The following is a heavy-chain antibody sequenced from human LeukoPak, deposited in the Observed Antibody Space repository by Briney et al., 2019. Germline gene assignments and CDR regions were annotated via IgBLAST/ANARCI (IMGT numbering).Heavy chain of an antibody. D-gene: IGHD3-22*01. V-gene: IGHV3-23*01. CDR3: VDRSGFFGG. CDR1: GLTFSRYS. CDR2: LTGSSDKI. Sequence: GGSLRLSCAVSGLTFSRYSMSWVRQAPGKGLEWVSALTGSSDKIYYADSVKGRFTIPRDNFRNTLYLQMNSLRPEDTAVYYCVDRSGFFGGWGQGTLVTVSS. J-gene: IGHJ4*02.